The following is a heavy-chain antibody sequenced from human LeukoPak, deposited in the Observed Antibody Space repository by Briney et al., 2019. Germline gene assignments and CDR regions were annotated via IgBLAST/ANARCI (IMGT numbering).Heavy chain of an antibody. J-gene: IGHJ4*02. CDR2: INHSGSS. V-gene: IGHV4-34*01. D-gene: IGHD1-7*01. Sequence: KPSETLSLTCVVSGGSYTGYYCNWFRQPSGKGLEWIGEINHSGSSSYNPSLQSRVTMSVNTSNNQFSLKMTSVTAADTAVYYCARDPGIIGTAVDFWGQGTLVTVSS. CDR1: GGSYTGYY. CDR3: ARDPGIIGTAVDF.